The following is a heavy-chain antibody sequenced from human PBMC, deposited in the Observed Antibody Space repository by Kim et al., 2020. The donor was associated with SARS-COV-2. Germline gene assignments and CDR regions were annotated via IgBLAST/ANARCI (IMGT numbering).Heavy chain of an antibody. CDR2: INHSGST. CDR1: GGSFSGYY. CDR3: AREGSPVVPGRGGYYYYGMDV. J-gene: IGHJ6*02. Sequence: SETLSLTCAVYGGSFSGYYWSWIRQPPGKGLEWIGEINHSGSTNYNPSLKSRVTISVDTSKNQFSLKLSSVTAADTAVYYCAREGSPVVPGRGGYYYYGMDVWGQGTTVTVSS. D-gene: IGHD2-2*01. V-gene: IGHV4-34*01.